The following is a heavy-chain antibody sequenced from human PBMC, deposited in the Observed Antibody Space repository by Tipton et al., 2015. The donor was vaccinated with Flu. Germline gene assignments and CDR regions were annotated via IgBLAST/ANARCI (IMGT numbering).Heavy chain of an antibody. J-gene: IGHJ4*02. CDR1: GGSISSSSYY. Sequence: TLSLTCTVSGGSISSSSYYWGWIRQPPGKGLEWIGSIFHSGSTYYNPSLKSRVTISVDTSKNQFSLRLSSVTAADTAVYYCARGRSYSSARLDYWGQGTLVTVSS. D-gene: IGHD6-6*01. V-gene: IGHV4-39*01. CDR3: ARGRSYSSARLDY. CDR2: IFHSGST.